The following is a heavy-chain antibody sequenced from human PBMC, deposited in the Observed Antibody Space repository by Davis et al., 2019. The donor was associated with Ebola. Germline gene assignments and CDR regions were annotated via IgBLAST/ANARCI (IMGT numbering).Heavy chain of an antibody. CDR1: GYTFTSYY. Sequence: ASVKVSCKASGYTFTSYYMHWVRQAPGQGLEWMGIINPSGGTTNYAQKFQGRVTMTRDRSTNTVNMELSSLTSEDTAVYYCATRGSAATSFDHWGQGTLVTVSS. D-gene: IGHD2-15*01. J-gene: IGHJ4*02. CDR2: INPSGGTT. CDR3: ATRGSAATSFDH. V-gene: IGHV1-46*01.